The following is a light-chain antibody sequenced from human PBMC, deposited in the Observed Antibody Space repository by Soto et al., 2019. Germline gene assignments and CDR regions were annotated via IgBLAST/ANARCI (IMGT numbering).Light chain of an antibody. V-gene: IGKV3-20*01. J-gene: IGKJ1*01. CDR3: LQYGSAPRA. CDR1: QSISVRH. Sequence: EIVLTQSPGTLSLSPGERATLSCRASQSISVRHLAWYQQKPGQIPRLLIFDTASRAIGIPDRFSGSGSGTDFTLTISRLEPEDFAVYYCLQYGSAPRAFGQGTKV. CDR2: DTA.